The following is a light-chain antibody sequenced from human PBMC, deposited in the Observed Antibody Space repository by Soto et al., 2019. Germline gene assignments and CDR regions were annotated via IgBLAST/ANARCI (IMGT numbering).Light chain of an antibody. Sequence: QSVLTQPPSASGTPGQRVTISCSGSSSNIGNNNVNWYQQVPGTAPKLLIYSNSERPSGVPDRFSGSKSGTSASLAISGLQSEDEADFYCAAWDDRLIGWVFGGGTKLTVL. J-gene: IGLJ3*02. CDR3: AAWDDRLIGWV. V-gene: IGLV1-44*01. CDR1: SSNIGNNN. CDR2: SNS.